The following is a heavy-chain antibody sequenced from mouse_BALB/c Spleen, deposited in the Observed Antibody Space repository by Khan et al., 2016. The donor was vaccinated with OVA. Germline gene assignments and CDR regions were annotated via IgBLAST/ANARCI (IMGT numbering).Heavy chain of an antibody. CDR2: IWSDGST. Sequence: VKLVESGPGLVAPSQSLSITCTISGFSLTNYGVHWVRQPPGKGLEWLVVIWSDGSTTYNSTLKSRLSISKDNSKSQVFLKMNSLQTDDTAMYYCARQTYYHYYVMDYWGQGTSVTVSS. CDR3: ARQTYYHYYVMDY. J-gene: IGHJ4*01. V-gene: IGHV2-6-1*01. CDR1: GFSLTNYG. D-gene: IGHD2-10*01.